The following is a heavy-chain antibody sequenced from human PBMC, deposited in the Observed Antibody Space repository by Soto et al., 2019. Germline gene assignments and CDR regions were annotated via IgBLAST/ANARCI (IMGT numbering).Heavy chain of an antibody. CDR1: GFTFSSYG. Sequence: WGSLSLSCAASGFTFSSYGMHWVRQAPGKGLEWGAVISYDGSNKYYADSVKGRFTISRDNSKNTLYLQMNSLRAEDTDVYYCAKPPYYYDSSGYSHFDYWGQGTLVTVSS. CDR3: AKPPYYYDSSGYSHFDY. J-gene: IGHJ4*02. V-gene: IGHV3-30*18. D-gene: IGHD3-22*01. CDR2: ISYDGSNK.